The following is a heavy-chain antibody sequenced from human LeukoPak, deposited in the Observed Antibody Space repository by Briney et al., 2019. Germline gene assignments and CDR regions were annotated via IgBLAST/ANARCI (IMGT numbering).Heavy chain of an antibody. Sequence: ASVKVSCKASGYTFTGYYMHWLRQAPGQGLEWMGRINPNSGGTNYARKFQGRVTMTRDTSISTAYMELSRLRSDDTAVYYCARDVGLWLLNRGDWGQGTLVTVSS. CDR1: GYTFTGYY. V-gene: IGHV1-2*06. CDR2: INPNSGGT. CDR3: ARDVGLWLLNRGD. D-gene: IGHD5-24*01. J-gene: IGHJ4*02.